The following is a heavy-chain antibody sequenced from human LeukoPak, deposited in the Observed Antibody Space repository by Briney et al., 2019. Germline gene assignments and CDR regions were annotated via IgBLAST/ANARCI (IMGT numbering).Heavy chain of an antibody. D-gene: IGHD3-3*01. V-gene: IGHV3-66*01. CDR1: GFTVSSNY. Sequence: GGSLRLSCAASGFTVSSNYMSWVRQAPGKGLEWVSVIYSGGSTYYADSVKGRFTISRDNSKNTLYLQMNSLRAEDTAVYYCARDPRRFSLGYYHSSHGYNGMDVWGQGTTVTVSS. J-gene: IGHJ6*02. CDR3: ARDPRRFSLGYYHSSHGYNGMDV. CDR2: IYSGGST.